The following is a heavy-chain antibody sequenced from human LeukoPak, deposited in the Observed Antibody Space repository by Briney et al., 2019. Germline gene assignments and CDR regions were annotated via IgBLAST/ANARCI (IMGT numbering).Heavy chain of an antibody. V-gene: IGHV3-21*04. CDR2: ISSSSSYI. CDR1: GFTFSSYS. J-gene: IGHJ4*02. CDR3: AKDRDSSSLYRGGEIAY. Sequence: PGGSLRLSCAASGFTFSSYSMNWVRQAPGKGLEWVSSISSSSSYIYYADSVKGRFTISRDNSKNTLYLQMNSLRAEDTAVYYCAKDRDSSSLYRGGEIAYWGQGPLVTVSS. D-gene: IGHD6-13*01.